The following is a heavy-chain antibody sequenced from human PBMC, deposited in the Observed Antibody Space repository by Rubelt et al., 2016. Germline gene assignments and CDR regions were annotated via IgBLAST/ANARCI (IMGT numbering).Heavy chain of an antibody. V-gene: IGHV1-8*01. J-gene: IGHJ4*02. CDR2: MNTNTGNT. CDR3: ARGVI. D-gene: IGHD3-10*01. CDR1: GYSFSTSD. Sequence: QVQLVQSGAEVKKPGASVKVSCKASGYSFSTSDINWVRQGTGQGLEWMGWMNTNTGNTGYAQKFQGRVTMTSNISISTAYLYRSSLRSEDTAVYYCARGVIWGQGTLVAVSS.